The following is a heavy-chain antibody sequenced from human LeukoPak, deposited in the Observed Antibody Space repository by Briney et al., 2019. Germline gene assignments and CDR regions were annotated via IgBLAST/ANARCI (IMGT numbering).Heavy chain of an antibody. CDR1: GGSISSSSYY. V-gene: IGHV4-39*01. D-gene: IGHD3/OR15-3a*01. Sequence: PSETLSLTCTVSGGSISSSSYYWGWIRQPPGKGLEWIGSIYYSGSTYYNPSLKSRVTISVDTSKNQFSLKLRSVTAADTAVYCARHFGTWGQGTLVTVSS. CDR3: ARHFGT. J-gene: IGHJ4*02. CDR2: IYYSGST.